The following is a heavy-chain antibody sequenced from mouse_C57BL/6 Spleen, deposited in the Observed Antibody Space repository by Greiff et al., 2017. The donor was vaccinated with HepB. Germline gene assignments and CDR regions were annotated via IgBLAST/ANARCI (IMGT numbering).Heavy chain of an antibody. CDR2: IRNKANNHAT. V-gene: IGHV6-6*01. J-gene: IGHJ2*01. CDR3: TRHYDYDFPFDY. CDR1: GFTFSDAW. D-gene: IGHD2-4*01. Sequence: EVKLVESGGGLVQPGGSMKLSCAASGFTFSDAWMDWVRQSPEKGLEWVAEIRNKANNHATYYAESVKGRFTISRDDSKSSVYLQMNSLRAEDTGIYYCTRHYDYDFPFDYWGQGTTLTVSS.